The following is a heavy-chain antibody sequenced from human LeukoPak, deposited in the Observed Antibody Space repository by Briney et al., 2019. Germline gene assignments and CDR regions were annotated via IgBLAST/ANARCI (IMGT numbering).Heavy chain of an antibody. CDR1: GFTFSSYG. D-gene: IGHD3-10*01. CDR3: ANSLWFGELVY. CDR2: ISYDGSNK. V-gene: IGHV3-30*18. J-gene: IGHJ4*02. Sequence: GGSLRLSCAASGFTFSSYGMHWVRQAPGKGLEWEAVISYDGSNKYYADSVKGRFTISRDNSKNTLYLQMNSLRAEDTAVYYCANSLWFGELVYWGQGTLVTVSS.